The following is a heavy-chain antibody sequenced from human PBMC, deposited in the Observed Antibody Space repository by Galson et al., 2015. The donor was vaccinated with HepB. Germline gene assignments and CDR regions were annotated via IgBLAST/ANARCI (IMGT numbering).Heavy chain of an antibody. J-gene: IGHJ4*02. Sequence: SLRLSCAASGFTFSDYWMNWVRQVPGKGLEWVASIKRDGGEKYYVDSVKGRFTISRDNAKNSLYLQMSSLRAEDTAVYHCARDRFASSNGAGDYWGQGILVTVSS. CDR2: IKRDGGEK. V-gene: IGHV3-7*03. CDR3: ARDRFASSNGAGDY. D-gene: IGHD6-13*01. CDR1: GFTFSDYW.